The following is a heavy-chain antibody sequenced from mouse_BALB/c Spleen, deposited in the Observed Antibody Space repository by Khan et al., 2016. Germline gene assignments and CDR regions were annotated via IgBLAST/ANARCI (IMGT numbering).Heavy chain of an antibody. CDR3: ARGGDYYLAY. J-gene: IGHJ3*01. D-gene: IGHD1-1*01. Sequence: QVQLQQSGVELVRPGSSVKISCKASGYAFSSYWMNWVKQRPGQGLEWIGQIYPGDGDTNYNGKFKGKATLTADKSSSTAYMQLSSLTSEDSAVYFCARGGDYYLAYWGQGTLVTVSA. CDR2: IYPGDGDT. V-gene: IGHV1-80*01. CDR1: GYAFSSYW.